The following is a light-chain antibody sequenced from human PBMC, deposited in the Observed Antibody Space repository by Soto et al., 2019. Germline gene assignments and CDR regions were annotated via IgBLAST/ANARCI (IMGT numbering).Light chain of an antibody. CDR3: SSYTSSSTLYV. CDR1: SSDVGGYNS. V-gene: IGLV2-14*01. CDR2: EVS. Sequence: QSALTQPASVSGSPGQSITISCTGTSSDVGGYNSVSWYQHHPGKAPKLMIYEVSNRPSGVSNRFSGSKSGNTASLTISGLQAEDEADYYCSSYTSSSTLYVFGSGPKLTVL. J-gene: IGLJ1*01.